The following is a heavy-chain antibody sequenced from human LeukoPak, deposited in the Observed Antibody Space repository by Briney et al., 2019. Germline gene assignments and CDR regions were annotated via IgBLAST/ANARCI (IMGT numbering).Heavy chain of an antibody. J-gene: IGHJ4*02. CDR2: ISATSSDT. CDR1: GFDFESYT. D-gene: IGHD5-12*01. CDR3: AKGLFSAFDKYLDS. Sequence: GGSLRLSCAASGFDFESYTMTWVRQAQGNALEWVSLISATSSDTNYAESVRGRFTITRDNAKNSLFLQMDSLRVEDTAIYYCAKGLFSAFDKYLDSLGQGTLVTVSS. V-gene: IGHV3-21*04.